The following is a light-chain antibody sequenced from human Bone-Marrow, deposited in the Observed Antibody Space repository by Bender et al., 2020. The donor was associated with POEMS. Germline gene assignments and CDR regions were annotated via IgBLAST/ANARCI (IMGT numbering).Light chain of an antibody. J-gene: IGLJ3*02. V-gene: IGLV1-44*01. CDR3: CSYAGSSIWV. CDR1: GSNIGGYP. CDR2: TNN. Sequence: QSVLTQPPSVSGTPGQRVTISCSGSGSNIGGYPVNWYQQLPGTAPRLLIYTNNERPSGVSNRFSGSKSDNTASLTISGLQAEDEADFYCCSYAGSSIWVFGGGTKLTVL.